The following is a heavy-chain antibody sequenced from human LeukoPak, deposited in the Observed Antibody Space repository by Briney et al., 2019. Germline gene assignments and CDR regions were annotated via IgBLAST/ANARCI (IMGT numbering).Heavy chain of an antibody. CDR3: AKDKGGGQLVDPNYFDY. D-gene: IGHD6-13*01. Sequence: GGSLRLSCAASGFTFSSYGMYWVRQAPGKGLEWVAVISYDGSNKYCADSVKGRFTISRDNSKNTLYLQMNSLRAEDTAVYYCAKDKGGGQLVDPNYFDYWGQGTLVTVSS. J-gene: IGHJ4*02. CDR2: ISYDGSNK. V-gene: IGHV3-30*18. CDR1: GFTFSSYG.